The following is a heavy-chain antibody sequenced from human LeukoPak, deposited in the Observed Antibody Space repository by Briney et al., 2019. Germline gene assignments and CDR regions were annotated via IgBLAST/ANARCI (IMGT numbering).Heavy chain of an antibody. V-gene: IGHV1-8*01. Sequence: ASVKVSCKASGYTFTSYDINWVRQATGQGLEWMGWMNPNSGNTGYAQKFQGRVTMTRNTFISTAYMELSSLRSEDTAVYYCARSLFLLPAAYEFDPWGQGTLVTVSS. CDR1: GYTFTSYD. CDR3: ARSLFLLPAAYEFDP. J-gene: IGHJ5*02. CDR2: MNPNSGNT. D-gene: IGHD2-2*01.